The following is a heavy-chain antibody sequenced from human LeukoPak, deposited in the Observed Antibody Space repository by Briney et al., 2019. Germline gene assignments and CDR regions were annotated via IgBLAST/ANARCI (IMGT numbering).Heavy chain of an antibody. CDR3: ARIDTIFGVIIDY. Sequence: PGGSLRLSCAASGFTVSNTYMTWVRQAPGKGLEWVSIIYSGGSTHYADSVKDRFTISRDNSKNTLYHQMNSLRAEDTALYYCARIDTIFGVIIDYWGQGTLVTVSS. CDR2: IYSGGST. D-gene: IGHD3-3*01. J-gene: IGHJ4*02. CDR1: GFTVSNTY. V-gene: IGHV3-53*01.